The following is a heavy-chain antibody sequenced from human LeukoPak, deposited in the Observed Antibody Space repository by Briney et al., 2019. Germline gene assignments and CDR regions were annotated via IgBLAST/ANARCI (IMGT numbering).Heavy chain of an antibody. CDR3: ARPTVTTSSGAFDI. CDR2: IYYSGST. D-gene: IGHD4-17*01. J-gene: IGHJ3*02. Sequence: SETLSLTCTVSGGSISSYYWSWIRQPPGKGLEWIGYIYYSGSTNYNPSLKSRVTISLDSSNNHFSLKLSSVTAADTAVYYCARPTVTTSSGAFDIWGQGTMVTVSS. CDR1: GGSISSYY. V-gene: IGHV4-59*08.